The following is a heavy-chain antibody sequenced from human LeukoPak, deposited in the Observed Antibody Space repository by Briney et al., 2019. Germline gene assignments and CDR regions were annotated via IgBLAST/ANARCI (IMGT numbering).Heavy chain of an antibody. V-gene: IGHV1-24*01. CDR1: GYTLTELS. CDR3: ATDPTVTTYLMLD. CDR2: FDPEDGET. D-gene: IGHD4-17*01. J-gene: IGHJ4*02. Sequence: ASVKVSCKVSGYTLTELSMHWVRQAPGKGLEWMGGFDPEDGETIYAQKFQGRVTMTEDTSTDTAYMELSSQRSEDTAVYYCATDPTVTTYLMLDWGQGTLVTVSS.